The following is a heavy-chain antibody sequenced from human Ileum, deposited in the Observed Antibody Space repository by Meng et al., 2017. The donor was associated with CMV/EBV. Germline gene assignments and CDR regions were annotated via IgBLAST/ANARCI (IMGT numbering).Heavy chain of an antibody. D-gene: IGHD1-26*01. Sequence: QLQLQESGPGLVKPSETLSLTCTVSGGSVNNYYWSWIRQSAGKGLEWIGHFYSSDTYNYHPSLDSRVTMSLDTSKNQFSLNLRSVTAADTATYYCARGPGASTREGFDYWGLGTLVTVSS. CDR2: FYSSDTY. J-gene: IGHJ4*02. V-gene: IGHV4-4*07. CDR1: GGSVNNYY. CDR3: ARGPGASTREGFDY.